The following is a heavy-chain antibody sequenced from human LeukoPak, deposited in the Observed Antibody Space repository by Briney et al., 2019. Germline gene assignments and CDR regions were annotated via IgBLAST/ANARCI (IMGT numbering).Heavy chain of an antibody. J-gene: IGHJ5*02. Sequence: GGSLRLSCAASGFNVSNNYMHWVRQAPGERLEWVSRINTDGSSTSYADSVKGRFTISRDNAKNTPYLQMNSLRAEDTAVYYCARGRAEGSQLPPNWFDPWGHGTLVTVSS. CDR3: ARGRAEGSQLPPNWFDP. CDR2: INTDGSST. CDR1: GFNVSNNY. D-gene: IGHD2-2*01. V-gene: IGHV3-74*01.